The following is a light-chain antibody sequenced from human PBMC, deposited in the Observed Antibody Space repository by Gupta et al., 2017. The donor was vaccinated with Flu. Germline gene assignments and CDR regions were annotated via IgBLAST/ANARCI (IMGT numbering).Light chain of an antibody. J-gene: IGKJ2*01. V-gene: IGKV1-5*03. Sequence: PSTRSASVGDRVTITCRASLSISSWLAWYQQKPGKAPNLLIYEASNLKSGVPSRFSGSGSGTEFTLTISSLQPDDFATYYCQQYNGYPYTFGQGTKVDIK. CDR1: LSISSW. CDR3: QQYNGYPYT. CDR2: EAS.